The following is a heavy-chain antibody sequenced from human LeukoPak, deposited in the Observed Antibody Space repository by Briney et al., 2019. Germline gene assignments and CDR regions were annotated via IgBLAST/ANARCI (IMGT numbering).Heavy chain of an antibody. CDR2: MNPNSGNT. CDR3: ARAAAAGTDFDY. V-gene: IGHV1-8*01. J-gene: IGHJ4*02. Sequence: ASVKVSCKASGYTFTSYDINWVRQATGHGLEWMGWMNPNSGNTGYAQKFQGRVTMTRNTSISTAYMELSSLRSEDTAVYYCARAAAAGTDFDYWGQGTLVTVSS. D-gene: IGHD6-13*01. CDR1: GYTFTSYD.